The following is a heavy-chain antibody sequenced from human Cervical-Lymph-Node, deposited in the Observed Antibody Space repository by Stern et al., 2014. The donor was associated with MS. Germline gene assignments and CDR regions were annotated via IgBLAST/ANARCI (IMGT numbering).Heavy chain of an antibody. D-gene: IGHD1-26*01. CDR2: IDPGDSDA. V-gene: IGHV5-51*01. J-gene: IGHJ6*02. Sequence: EVQLGESGAEVKKPGESLRISCKGSGYIFTTYWIAWVRQMPGKGLEWMGMIDPGDSDARYRPSFQGQVIISGDKSISTADLQWNSLKASDTAMYYCARRNTGVTNYYALDVWGQGTTVTVSS. CDR1: GYIFTTYW. CDR3: ARRNTGVTNYYALDV.